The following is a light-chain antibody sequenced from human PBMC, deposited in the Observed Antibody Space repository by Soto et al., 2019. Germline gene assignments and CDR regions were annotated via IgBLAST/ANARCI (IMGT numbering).Light chain of an antibody. CDR2: GSS. V-gene: IGKV3-20*01. CDR3: QQYGSSPRT. J-gene: IGKJ5*01. CDR1: QTLSSRH. Sequence: VLTQSPGTLSLSPGERATLSCRASQTLSSRHLAWYQQKPGQAPRLLIYGSSSRATDIPDRFSGSGSGTDFTLTISTLEPEDFAVYYCQQYGSSPRTFGQGTRREIK.